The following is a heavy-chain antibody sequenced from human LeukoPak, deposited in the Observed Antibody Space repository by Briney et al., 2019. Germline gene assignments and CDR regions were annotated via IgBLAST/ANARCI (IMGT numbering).Heavy chain of an antibody. D-gene: IGHD1-26*01. CDR1: GFTFDDYG. Sequence: RSGGSLRLSCAASGFTFDDYGMSWVRQAPGKGLEWVSGISWNGGSTGYADSVKGRFTISRDNGKNALYLQMNSLRAEDTALYHCARRAGGRQEFDPWGQGTLVTVSS. CDR3: ARRAGGRQEFDP. J-gene: IGHJ5*02. V-gene: IGHV3-20*01. CDR2: ISWNGGST.